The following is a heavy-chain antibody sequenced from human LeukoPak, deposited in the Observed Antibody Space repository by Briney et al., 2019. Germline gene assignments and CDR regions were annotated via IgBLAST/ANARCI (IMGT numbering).Heavy chain of an antibody. CDR1: GFTVSSNY. J-gene: IGHJ4*02. Sequence: GGSLRLSCAASGFTVSSNYMSWVRQAPGKGLEWVSVIYSGGSTYYADSVKGRFTISRDNSKNTLYLQMNSLRAEDTAVYYCARGRKGSPGYYFDYWGQGTLVTVPS. V-gene: IGHV3-53*01. CDR2: IYSGGST. D-gene: IGHD6-13*01. CDR3: ARGRKGSPGYYFDY.